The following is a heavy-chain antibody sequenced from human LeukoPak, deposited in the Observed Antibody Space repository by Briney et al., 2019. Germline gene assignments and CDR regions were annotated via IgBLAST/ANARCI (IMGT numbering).Heavy chain of an antibody. CDR2: IRYDGSNK. V-gene: IGHV3-30*02. CDR3: AKAASNPYDFWSGYLDY. CDR1: GFTFSSYG. D-gene: IGHD3-3*01. Sequence: GGSLRLSCAASGFTFSSYGMHWVRQAPGKGLEWVAFIRYDGSNKYYADSVKGRFTISRDNSKNTLYLQMNSLRAEDTAVYYCAKAASNPYDFWSGYLDYWGQGTLVTVSS. J-gene: IGHJ4*02.